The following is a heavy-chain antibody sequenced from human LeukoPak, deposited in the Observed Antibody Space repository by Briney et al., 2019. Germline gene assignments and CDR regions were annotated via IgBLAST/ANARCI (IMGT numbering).Heavy chain of an antibody. D-gene: IGHD1-26*01. V-gene: IGHV1-2*06. Sequence: GASVKVSCKASGYTFTAYYIHWVRQAPGQGLEWMGRINPNSGGTNYAQKFQGRVTMTRDTSISTAYMELSRLTSDDTAVYYCAGDATSEWELLNWGQGTLVTVSS. CDR2: INPNSGGT. CDR1: GYTFTAYY. CDR3: AGDATSEWELLN. J-gene: IGHJ4*02.